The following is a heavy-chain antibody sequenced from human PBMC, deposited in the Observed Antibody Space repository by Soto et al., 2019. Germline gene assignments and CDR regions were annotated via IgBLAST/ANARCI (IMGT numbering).Heavy chain of an antibody. J-gene: IGHJ4*02. CDR1: GFTFSSYS. V-gene: IGHV3-66*01. Sequence: LSLSCAASGFTFSSYSMSWVRQAPGKGLEWVSVIYSGATTYYADSVKGRFIISSDSSKNTLYLQMNSLRVEDTAIYYCATSPANNGWYSYFDYWGQGTQVTVSS. CDR3: ATSPANNGWYSYFDY. CDR2: IYSGATT. D-gene: IGHD6-19*01.